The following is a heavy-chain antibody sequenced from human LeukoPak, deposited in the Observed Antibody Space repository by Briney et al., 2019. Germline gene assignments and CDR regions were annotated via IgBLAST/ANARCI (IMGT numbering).Heavy chain of an antibody. J-gene: IGHJ4*02. V-gene: IGHV3-53*01. Sequence: GGSLRLSCAASGFSVSNKYVSWLRQAPGKGPEWVSVFYEGGEIFYADSVRGRFTISRDNAENMVYLQMNSLRAEDTAVYYCARGVRSHDWGSGFFDYWGQGTLVTVSS. D-gene: IGHD3-16*01. CDR2: FYEGGEI. CDR1: GFSVSNKY. CDR3: ARGVRSHDWGSGFFDY.